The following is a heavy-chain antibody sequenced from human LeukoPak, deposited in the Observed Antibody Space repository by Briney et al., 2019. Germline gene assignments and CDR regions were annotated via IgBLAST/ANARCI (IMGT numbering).Heavy chain of an antibody. CDR2: IHYSGST. Sequence: PSQTLSLTCTVSGGSISSGGYYWSWIRQHPGKGLEWIGYIHYSGSTYYNPSLKSRVTTSVDTSKNQFSLKLSSVTAADTAVYYCARLGMVYADYWGQGTLVTVSS. CDR1: GGSISSGGYY. CDR3: ARLGMVYADY. V-gene: IGHV4-31*03. D-gene: IGHD2-8*01. J-gene: IGHJ4*02.